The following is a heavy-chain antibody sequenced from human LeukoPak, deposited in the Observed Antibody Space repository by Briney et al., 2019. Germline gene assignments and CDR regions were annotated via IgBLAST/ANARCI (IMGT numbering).Heavy chain of an antibody. V-gene: IGHV3-21*01. CDR2: ISSSSSYI. D-gene: IGHD3-3*01. CDR1: GFTFSSYS. J-gene: IGHJ4*02. Sequence: GGCLRLSCAASGFTFSSYSMNWVRQAPGKGLEWVSSISSSSSYIYYADSVKGRFTISRDNAKNSLYLQMNSLRAEDTAVYYCARGSYSGLRFLEWAFDYWGQGTLVTVSS. CDR3: ARGSYSGLRFLEWAFDY.